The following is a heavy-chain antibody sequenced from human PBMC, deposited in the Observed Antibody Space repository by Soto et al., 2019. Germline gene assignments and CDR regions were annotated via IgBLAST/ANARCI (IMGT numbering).Heavy chain of an antibody. Sequence: HPGGSLRLSCAASGFTFSSYWMSWVRQAPGKGLEWVANIKQDGSEKYYVDSVKGRFTISRDNAKNSLYLQMNSLRAEDTAVYYCARDRGGGMDWNFPDAFDIWGQGTMVTVSS. CDR2: IKQDGSEK. J-gene: IGHJ3*02. D-gene: IGHD1-7*01. V-gene: IGHV3-7*01. CDR3: ARDRGGGMDWNFPDAFDI. CDR1: GFTFSSYW.